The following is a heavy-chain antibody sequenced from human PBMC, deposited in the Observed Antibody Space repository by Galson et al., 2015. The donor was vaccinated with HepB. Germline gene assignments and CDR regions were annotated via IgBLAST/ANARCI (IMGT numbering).Heavy chain of an antibody. J-gene: IGHJ4*02. D-gene: IGHD3-22*01. CDR2: ISAYNGNT. CDR3: ARAVGSGYYYVWYFDY. V-gene: IGHV1-18*04. Sequence: SVKVSCKASGYTFTSCGISWVRQAPGQGLEWMGWISAYNGNTNYAQKLQGRVTMTTDTSTSTAYMELRSLRSDDTAVYYCARAVGSGYYYVWYFDYWDQGTLVTVSS. CDR1: GYTFTSCG.